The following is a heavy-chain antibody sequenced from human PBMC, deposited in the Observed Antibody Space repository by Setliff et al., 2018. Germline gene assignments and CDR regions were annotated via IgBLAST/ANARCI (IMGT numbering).Heavy chain of an antibody. J-gene: IGHJ4*02. CDR1: GYSIGSDYF. D-gene: IGHD2-8*01. CDR2: IKHGGTT. Sequence: PSETLSLTCRVSGYSIGSDYFWAWVRQPPGKGLEWVATIKHGGTTYYNPSLRSRVIISVDASKNAFSLRLNSVTAADTAVFYCARHAITSGGRPDYFDSWGPGTLVTVSS. CDR3: ARHAITSGGRPDYFDS. V-gene: IGHV4-38-2*01.